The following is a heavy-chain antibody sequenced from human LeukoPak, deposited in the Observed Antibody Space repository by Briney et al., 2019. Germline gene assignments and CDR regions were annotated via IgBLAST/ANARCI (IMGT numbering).Heavy chain of an antibody. CDR1: GGSISSSSYY. V-gene: IGHV4-39*01. Sequence: PSETLSLTCTVSGGSISSSSYYWGWIRQPPGKGLEWIGSIYYSGSTYYNPSPKSRVTISVDTSKNQFSLKLSSVTAADTAVYYCARRLVQYYYDSSGYYTTPYYFDYWGQGTLVTASS. J-gene: IGHJ4*02. CDR3: ARRLVQYYYDSSGYYTTPYYFDY. D-gene: IGHD3-22*01. CDR2: IYYSGST.